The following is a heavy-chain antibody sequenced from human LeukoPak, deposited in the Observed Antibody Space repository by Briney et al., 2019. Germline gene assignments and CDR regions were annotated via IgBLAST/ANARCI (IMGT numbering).Heavy chain of an antibody. Sequence: GESLKISCKGSGYSFTSYWIGWVRQMPGKGLEWMGIIYPGDSDTRYSPSFQGQVTISADKSISTAYLQWSSLKASDTAMYYCARANLIQFKDHYFDYWGQGTLVTVSS. CDR3: ARANLIQFKDHYFDY. CDR1: GYSFTSYW. D-gene: IGHD3-16*01. J-gene: IGHJ4*02. CDR2: IYPGDSDT. V-gene: IGHV5-51*01.